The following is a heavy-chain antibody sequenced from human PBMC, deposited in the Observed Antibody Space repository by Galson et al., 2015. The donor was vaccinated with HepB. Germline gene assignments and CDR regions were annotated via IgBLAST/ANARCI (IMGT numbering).Heavy chain of an antibody. CDR3: ARGRGYSNGPTHFYYYGLDV. CDR2: LSDDGRSV. J-gene: IGHJ6*02. CDR1: GFTFTNSW. D-gene: IGHD5-18*01. Sequence: SLRLSCEASGFTFTNSWMHWVRQAPGKGLVWVSRLSDDGRSVNYADSVKGRFTISSDNAKTTLYLQLHSLRVEDTAVYYCARGRGYSNGPTHFYYYGLDVWGQGTTVTVSS. V-gene: IGHV3-74*01.